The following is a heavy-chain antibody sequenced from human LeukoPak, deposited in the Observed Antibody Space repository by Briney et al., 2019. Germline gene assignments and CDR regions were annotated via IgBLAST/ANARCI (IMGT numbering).Heavy chain of an antibody. Sequence: GESLQISCRGSGYTFSSYWIGWVRQMPGKGLEWMGIIYPGDSDTRYSPSLQGQVTISVDTSIGTAYLQWSSLKASDTAIYYCARQNDFRLDYWGQGTLVTVSS. CDR3: ARQNDFRLDY. V-gene: IGHV5-51*01. CDR2: IYPGDSDT. CDR1: GYTFSSYW. D-gene: IGHD3-3*01. J-gene: IGHJ4*02.